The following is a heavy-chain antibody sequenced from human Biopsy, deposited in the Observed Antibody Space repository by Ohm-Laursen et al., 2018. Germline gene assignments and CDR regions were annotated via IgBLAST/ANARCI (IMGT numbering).Heavy chain of an antibody. D-gene: IGHD2-21*01. CDR1: GFTFSDHY. CDR3: AKIPPSRCDSGECYPIFDY. J-gene: IGHJ4*02. CDR2: ISPTADII. Sequence: SLRLSCAASGFTFSDHYMSWIRQAPGKGLEWLSYISPTADIIFDTDSVKGRFTISRDNAKNSPYLQMNSLRAEDTAIYYCAKIPPSRCDSGECYPIFDYWGQGTLVTVSS. V-gene: IGHV3-11*01.